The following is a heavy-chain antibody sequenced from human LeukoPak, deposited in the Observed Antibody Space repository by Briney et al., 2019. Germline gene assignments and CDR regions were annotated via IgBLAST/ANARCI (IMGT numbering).Heavy chain of an antibody. CDR2: IYYSGST. J-gene: IGHJ4*02. V-gene: IGHV4-59*08. D-gene: IGHD3-9*01. CDR3: ARHADVLRYFDWLPQLDY. Sequence: SETLSLTCTVSGGSISSYYWSWIRQPPGKGLEWIGYIYYSGSTNHNPSLKSRVTISVDTSKNQFSLKLSSVTAADTAVYYCARHADVLRYFDWLPQLDYWGQGTLVTVSS. CDR1: GGSISSYY.